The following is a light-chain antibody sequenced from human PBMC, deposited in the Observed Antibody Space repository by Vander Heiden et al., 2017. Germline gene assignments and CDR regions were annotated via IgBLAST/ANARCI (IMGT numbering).Light chain of an antibody. CDR3: SAWDDSLNGVF. Sequence: QSVLPQQPSPSRTPGQRVTISCSGNSSNSGSKYVYWYQQIPGTAPKFRIYRDSQRPSGVPDRFSASKSATSAALAISGLRSEDEATYYCSAWDDSLNGVFFGGGTKVTVL. CDR1: SSNSGSKY. CDR2: RDS. V-gene: IGLV1-47*01. J-gene: IGLJ2*01.